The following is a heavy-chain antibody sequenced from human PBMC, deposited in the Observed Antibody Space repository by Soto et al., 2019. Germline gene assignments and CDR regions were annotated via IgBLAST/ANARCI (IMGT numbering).Heavy chain of an antibody. CDR3: ARGGNWAVAIQFDY. V-gene: IGHV3-7*01. CDR1: GFTFSSYW. D-gene: IGHD6-19*01. Sequence: GGSLRLSCAASGFTFSSYWMSWVRQAPGKGLEWVANIKQDGSEKYYVDSVKGRFTISRDNAKNSLYLQMNSLRAEDTAVYYCARGGNWAVAIQFDYWGQGTLVTVSS. CDR2: IKQDGSEK. J-gene: IGHJ4*02.